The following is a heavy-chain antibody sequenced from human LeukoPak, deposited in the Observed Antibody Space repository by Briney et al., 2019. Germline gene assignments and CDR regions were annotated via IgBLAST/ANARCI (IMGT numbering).Heavy chain of an antibody. CDR1: GGSISSYY. V-gene: IGHV4-59*01. Sequence: SETLSLTCTVSGGSISSYYWSWIRQPPGKGLEWIGYVYYSGSTNYNPSLKGRVTISVDTSKNQFSLKLSSVTAADTAVYYCARVEYSSPSGAFDIWGQGTMVTVSS. J-gene: IGHJ3*02. D-gene: IGHD6-6*01. CDR2: VYYSGST. CDR3: ARVEYSSPSGAFDI.